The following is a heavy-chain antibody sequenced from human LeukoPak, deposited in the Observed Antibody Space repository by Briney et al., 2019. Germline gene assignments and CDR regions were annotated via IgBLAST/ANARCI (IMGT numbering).Heavy chain of an antibody. CDR1: GFTFDDYA. CDR3: ASHWYYYDNRGTPQGVDY. J-gene: IGHJ4*02. CDR2: ISWNSGSI. V-gene: IGHV3-9*01. D-gene: IGHD3-22*01. Sequence: PGGSLRLSCAASGFTFDDYAMHWVRQAPGKGLEWVSGISWNSGSIGYADSVKGRFTISRDNAKNSLYLQMNSLRAEDTAVYYCASHWYYYDNRGTPQGVDYWGQGTLVTVSS.